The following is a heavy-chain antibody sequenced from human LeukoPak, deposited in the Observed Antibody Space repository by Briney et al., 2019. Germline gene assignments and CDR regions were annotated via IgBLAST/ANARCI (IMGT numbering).Heavy chain of an antibody. CDR2: ISSSGNTI. CDR1: GFTFSSYS. D-gene: IGHD5-24*01. J-gene: IGHJ4*02. V-gene: IGHV3-48*01. Sequence: GGSLRLSCAASGFTFSSYSMNWVRQAPGKGLEWVSYISSSGNTIDYADFVKGRFTISRDKAKNSLYLQMNSLRVEDTAVYYCARDYKYAFDNWGQGTPVTVSS. CDR3: ARDYKYAFDN.